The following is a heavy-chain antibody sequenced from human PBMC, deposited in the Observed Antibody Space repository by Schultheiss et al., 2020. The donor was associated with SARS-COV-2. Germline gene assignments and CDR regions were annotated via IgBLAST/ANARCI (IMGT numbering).Heavy chain of an antibody. CDR1: GFTFSSYD. D-gene: IGHD3-16*01. J-gene: IGHJ3*02. V-gene: IGHV3-13*01. CDR3: ARDRGEDDAFDI. Sequence: GGSLRLSCAASGFTFSSYDMHWVRQATGKGLEWVSAIGTAGDTYYPGSVKGRFTISRENAKNSLYLQMNSLRAGDTAVYYCARDRGEDDAFDIWGQGTMVTVSS. CDR2: IGTAGDT.